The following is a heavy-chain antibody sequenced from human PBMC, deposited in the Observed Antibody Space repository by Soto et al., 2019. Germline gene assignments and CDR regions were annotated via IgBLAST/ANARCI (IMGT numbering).Heavy chain of an antibody. V-gene: IGHV1-2*02. Sequence: QVQLVQSGAEVKKPGASVKVSCKASGYTFTGYYMHWVRQAPGQGLEWMGWINPNSGGTNYAQKVQGRVTVTRDTSISTAYMDLSTLRSDDTAVYYCAREGDSSGYYGYWGQGTLVTVSS. CDR1: GYTFTGYY. CDR2: INPNSGGT. D-gene: IGHD3-22*01. J-gene: IGHJ4*02. CDR3: AREGDSSGYYGY.